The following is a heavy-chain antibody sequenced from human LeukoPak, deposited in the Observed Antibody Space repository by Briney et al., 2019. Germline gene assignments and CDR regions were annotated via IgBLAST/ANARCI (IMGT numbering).Heavy chain of an antibody. J-gene: IGHJ4*02. Sequence: ASVKVSCKASGGTFSSYAISWVRQAPGQGPEWMGGIIPIFGTANYAQKFQDRVMITADESTSSAYMELSSLRSEDTVVYYCARASHYYDSSVPNLGYWGQGTLVSVSS. D-gene: IGHD3-22*01. CDR3: ARASHYYDSSVPNLGY. CDR1: GGTFSSYA. CDR2: IIPIFGTA. V-gene: IGHV1-69*13.